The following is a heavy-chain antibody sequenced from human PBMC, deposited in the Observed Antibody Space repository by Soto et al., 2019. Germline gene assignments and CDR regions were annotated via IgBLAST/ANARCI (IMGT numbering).Heavy chain of an antibody. D-gene: IGHD6-6*01. CDR1: RVAFSKFI. V-gene: IGHV1-69*05. CDR2: IIPIFGTA. J-gene: IGHJ4*02. Sequence: SVKVSCKASRVAFSKFIVTWVRQAPGLGLEWVGGIIPIFGTANYAQKFQGRVTMTTDTSTSTAYMELRSLRSDDTAVYYCARDRAARPGSFDYWGQGTLVTVSS. CDR3: ARDRAARPGSFDY.